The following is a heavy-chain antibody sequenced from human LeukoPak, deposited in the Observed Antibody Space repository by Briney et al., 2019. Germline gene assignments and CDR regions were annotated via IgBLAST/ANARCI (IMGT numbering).Heavy chain of an antibody. CDR3: AKDWGYSYGSYFDY. D-gene: IGHD5-18*01. CDR2: ISGSGGST. V-gene: IGHV3-23*01. CDR1: GFTFSSYA. J-gene: IGHJ4*02. Sequence: TGGSLRLSCAASGFTFSSYAMSWVRQAPGKGLEWVSAISGSGGSTYYADSVKGRFTISRDNSKNTLYLQMNSLRAEDTAVYYCAKDWGYSYGSYFDYWGQGTLVTVSS.